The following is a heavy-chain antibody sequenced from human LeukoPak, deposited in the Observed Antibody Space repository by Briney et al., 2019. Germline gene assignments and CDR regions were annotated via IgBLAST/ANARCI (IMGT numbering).Heavy chain of an antibody. CDR3: ARAQWLADDAFDV. CDR1: GFTLSRYW. D-gene: IGHD6-19*01. J-gene: IGHJ3*01. V-gene: IGHV3-74*01. Sequence: TGGSLRLSCAASGFTLSRYWMHWVRQAPGKGLVWVSRINSDGRSASYADSVKGRFTISRDNAKNTLSLRMNSLRVEDTAVYYCARAQWLADDAFDVWGQGTMVTVSS. CDR2: INSDGRSA.